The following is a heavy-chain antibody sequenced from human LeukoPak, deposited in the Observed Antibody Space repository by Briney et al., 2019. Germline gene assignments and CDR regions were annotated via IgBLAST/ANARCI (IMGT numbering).Heavy chain of an antibody. D-gene: IGHD6-13*01. V-gene: IGHV3-48*04. CDR1: GFNFSDYS. CDR3: ATSQGSWPDYFDY. J-gene: IGHJ4*02. Sequence: GGSLRLSCAASGFNFSDYSMTWVRQAPGKGLEWVSYISTSGSSIYYADSVKGRFTISRDNARNSLYLQMNSLRAEDTAVYYCATSQGSWPDYFDYWGQGTLVTVSS. CDR2: ISTSGSSI.